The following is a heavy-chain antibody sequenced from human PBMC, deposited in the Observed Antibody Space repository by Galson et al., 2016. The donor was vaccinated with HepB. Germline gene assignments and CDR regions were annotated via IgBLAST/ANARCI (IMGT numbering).Heavy chain of an antibody. CDR3: VRGPVGIFGSLDP. D-gene: IGHD2-15*01. Sequence: SETLSLTCTVSGDSIRSDYWSWIRQPPGKGLEWIGHIYYSGGSRTNPSLKSRVTILMDRSKNQFSLKLTSVIAADTAVYYCVRGPVGIFGSLDPWGQGTLVTVSS. J-gene: IGHJ5*02. CDR1: GDSIRSDY. CDR2: IYYSGGS. V-gene: IGHV4-59*01.